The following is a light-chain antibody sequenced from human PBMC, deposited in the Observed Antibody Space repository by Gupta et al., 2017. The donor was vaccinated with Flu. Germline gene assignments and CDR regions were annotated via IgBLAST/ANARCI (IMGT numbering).Light chain of an antibody. V-gene: IGKV3-11*02. CDR3: QQRSDWPFT. Sequence: EIVLTQYPSTLSLSPGERATVHCRASESVGTSLAGYQQIPGQGPRLLIFDASSRATGILVRFNGSESGRDFSLTISSREPEDLAVYFFQQRSDWPFTFGGGTRVDI. CDR1: ESVGTS. CDR2: DAS. J-gene: IGKJ4*01.